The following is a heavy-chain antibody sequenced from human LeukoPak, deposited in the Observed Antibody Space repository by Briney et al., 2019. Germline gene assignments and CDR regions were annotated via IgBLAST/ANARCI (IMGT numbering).Heavy chain of an antibody. D-gene: IGHD1-26*01. CDR2: IIPIFGTA. J-gene: IGHJ4*02. Sequence: GASVKVSCKASGYTFTSYGISWVRQAPGQGLEWMGGIIPIFGTANYAQKFQGRVAITADKSTSTAYMELSSLRSEDTAVYYCARARSRRKTWEPQYYFDYWGQGTLVTVSS. V-gene: IGHV1-69*06. CDR1: GYTFTSYG. CDR3: ARARSRRKTWEPQYYFDY.